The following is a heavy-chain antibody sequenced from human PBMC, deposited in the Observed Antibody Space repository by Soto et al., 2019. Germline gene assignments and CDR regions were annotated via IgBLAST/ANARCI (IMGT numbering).Heavy chain of an antibody. CDR1: GFTFSSYS. CDR3: ARAPEYSSSSLWFDP. V-gene: IGHV3-21*01. Sequence: GGSLRLSCAASGFTFSSYSMNWVRQAPGKGLEWVSSISSSSSYIYYADSVKGRFTISRDNAKNSLYPQMNSLRAEDTAVYYCARAPEYSSSSLWFDPWGQGTLVTVSS. CDR2: ISSSSSYI. J-gene: IGHJ5*02. D-gene: IGHD6-6*01.